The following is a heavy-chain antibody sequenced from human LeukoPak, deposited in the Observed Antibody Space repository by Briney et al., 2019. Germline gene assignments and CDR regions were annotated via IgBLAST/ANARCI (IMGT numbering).Heavy chain of an antibody. J-gene: IGHJ4*02. Sequence: ASVKVSCRASGYTFTSYGISWVRQAPGQGLEWMGWISAYNGNTNYAQKLQGRVTMTTDTSTSTAYMELRSLRSDDTAVYYCARSVGIAAAGVLYFDYWGQGTLVTVSS. CDR2: ISAYNGNT. D-gene: IGHD6-13*01. CDR1: GYTFTSYG. CDR3: ARSVGIAAAGVLYFDY. V-gene: IGHV1-18*01.